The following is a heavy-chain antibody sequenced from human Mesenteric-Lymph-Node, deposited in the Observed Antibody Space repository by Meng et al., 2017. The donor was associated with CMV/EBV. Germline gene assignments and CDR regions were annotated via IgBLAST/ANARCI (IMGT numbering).Heavy chain of an antibody. J-gene: IGHJ5*02. D-gene: IGHD1-14*01. V-gene: IGHV1-3*01. CDR2: INAGNGNT. CDR3: ARDPYHGGFDP. CDR1: GHTFTRYA. Sequence: SCKATGHTFTRYAMHWVSQAPGQRLEWMGWINAGNGNTKYSQKFQGRVTITRDTSASTDYMELSSLRSEDTAVYYCARDPYHGGFDPWGQGTLVTVSS.